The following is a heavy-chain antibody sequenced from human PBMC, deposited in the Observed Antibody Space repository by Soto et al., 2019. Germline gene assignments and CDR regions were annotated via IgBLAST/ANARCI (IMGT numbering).Heavy chain of an antibody. Sequence: SQTLSLTCAISGDSVSSNSAAWNWIRQSPSRGLEWLGRTYYRSKWYNDYAVSVKSRITINPDTSKNQFSLQLNSVTPEDTAVYYCARATGYSYGYEAYFDHWGQGTLVTVSS. CDR2: TYYRSKWYN. J-gene: IGHJ4*02. CDR1: GDSVSSNSAA. V-gene: IGHV6-1*01. CDR3: ARATGYSYGYEAYFDH. D-gene: IGHD5-18*01.